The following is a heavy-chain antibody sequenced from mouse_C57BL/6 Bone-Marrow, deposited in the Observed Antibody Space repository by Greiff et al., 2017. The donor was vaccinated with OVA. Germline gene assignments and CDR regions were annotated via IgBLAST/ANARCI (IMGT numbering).Heavy chain of an antibody. V-gene: IGHV1-81*01. J-gene: IGHJ4*01. Sequence: VQLQQSGAELARPGASVKLSCKASGYTFTSYGISWVKQRTGQGLEWIGEIYPRSGNTYYNEKFKGKATLTADKSSSTAYMELRSLPSEDSAVYFCARDWDGAMDYWGQGTSVTVSS. CDR3: ARDWDGAMDY. D-gene: IGHD4-1*01. CDR2: IYPRSGNT. CDR1: GYTFTSYG.